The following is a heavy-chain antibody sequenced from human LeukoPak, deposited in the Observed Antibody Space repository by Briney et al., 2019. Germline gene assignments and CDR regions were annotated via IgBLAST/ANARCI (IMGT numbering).Heavy chain of an antibody. CDR1: GYTFTSYG. D-gene: IGHD3-22*01. J-gene: IGHJ4*02. CDR2: ISAYNGNT. Sequence: ASVKVSCKASGYTFTSYGIGWVRQAPGQGLEWMGWISAYNGNTNYAQKLQGRVTMTTDTSTSTAYMELRSLRSDDTAVYYCARDGAYYDSSGYPDYWGQGTLVTVSS. V-gene: IGHV1-18*01. CDR3: ARDGAYYDSSGYPDY.